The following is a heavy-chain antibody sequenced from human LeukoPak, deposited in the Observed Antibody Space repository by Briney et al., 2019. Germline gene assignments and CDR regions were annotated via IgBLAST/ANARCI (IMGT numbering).Heavy chain of an antibody. J-gene: IGHJ4*02. V-gene: IGHV4-59*08. CDR2: IYYSGST. CDR1: GGSISSSY. CDR3: ARHGRRYSNYLNPYYFDY. Sequence: SETLSLTCTVSGGSISSSYWSWIRQPPGKGLEWIGYIYYSGSTNYNPSLKSRVTISVDTSKNQFSLKLSSVTAADTAVYYCARHGRRYSNYLNPYYFDYWGQGTLVTVSS. D-gene: IGHD4-11*01.